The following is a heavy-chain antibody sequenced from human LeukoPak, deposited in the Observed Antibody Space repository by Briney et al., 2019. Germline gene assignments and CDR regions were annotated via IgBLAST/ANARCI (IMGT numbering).Heavy chain of an antibody. CDR2: IYYSGST. Sequence: SQTLSLTCTVSGGSISSGDYYWSWIRQPPGKGLEWIGYIYYSGSTNYNPSLKSRVTISVDTSKNQFSLKLSSVTAADTAVYYCARDLGIDYYDSSGYYTDWYFDLWGRGTLVTVSS. CDR1: GGSISSGDYY. D-gene: IGHD3-22*01. CDR3: ARDLGIDYYDSSGYYTDWYFDL. V-gene: IGHV4-30-4*01. J-gene: IGHJ2*01.